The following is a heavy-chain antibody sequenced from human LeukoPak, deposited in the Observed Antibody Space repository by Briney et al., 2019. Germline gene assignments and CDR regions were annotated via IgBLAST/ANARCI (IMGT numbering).Heavy chain of an antibody. CDR2: INPRDGST. CDR1: GYSFTNYY. V-gene: IGHV1-46*01. D-gene: IGHD3-9*01. J-gene: IGHJ4*02. Sequence: GASVKVSCKASGYSFTNYYMHWVRQAPGQGLEWMGTINPRDGSTTYTQKFQGKTTVTRNTSTSTVYMDLSSLRSEDTAVYYCVTSTGYDVLTGYQEDHYYFDYWGQGTLVTVSS. CDR3: VTSTGYDVLTGYQEDHYYFDY.